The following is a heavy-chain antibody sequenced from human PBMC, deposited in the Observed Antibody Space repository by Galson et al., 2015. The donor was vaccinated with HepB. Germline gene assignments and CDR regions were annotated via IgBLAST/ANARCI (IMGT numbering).Heavy chain of an antibody. Sequence: SLRLSCAASGFTFSSYGMHWVRQAPGKGLEWVAVIWYDGSNKYYADSVKGRFTISRDNSKNTLYLQMNSLRAEDTAVYYCARDRGGNKPYYFDYWGQGTLVTVSS. V-gene: IGHV3-33*01. CDR2: IWYDGSNK. CDR1: GFTFSSYG. D-gene: IGHD4-23*01. J-gene: IGHJ4*02. CDR3: ARDRGGNKPYYFDY.